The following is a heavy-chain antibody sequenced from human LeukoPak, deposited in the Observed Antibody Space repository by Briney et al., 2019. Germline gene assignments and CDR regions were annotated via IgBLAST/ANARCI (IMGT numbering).Heavy chain of an antibody. D-gene: IGHD2-2*01. Sequence: PARSLRLSCIASGFSFGDVAMRWVRQAPGKGLEWVGFIRSKAYGGTTEYAASVKGRFTISRDDSKSIAYLQMNSLKTEETTVYYCTRDPLYCSSTSCYAGYYYYYMDVWGKGTTVTVSS. CDR2: IRSKAYGGTT. J-gene: IGHJ6*03. CDR1: GFSFGDVA. CDR3: TRDPLYCSSTSCYAGYYYYYMDV. V-gene: IGHV3-49*04.